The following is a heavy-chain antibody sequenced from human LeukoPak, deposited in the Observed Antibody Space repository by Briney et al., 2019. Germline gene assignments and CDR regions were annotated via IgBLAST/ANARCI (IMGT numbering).Heavy chain of an antibody. V-gene: IGHV4-59*12. CDR3: ARAPYSSSWYSGWFDP. CDR2: IYYSGSA. J-gene: IGHJ5*02. D-gene: IGHD6-13*01. Sequence: SETLSLTCTVSGGSISSYYWSWIRQPPGKGLEWIGYIYYSGSANYNPSLKSRVTISVDTSKNQFSLKLSSVTAADTAVYYCARAPYSSSWYSGWFDPWGQGTLVTVSS. CDR1: GGSISSYY.